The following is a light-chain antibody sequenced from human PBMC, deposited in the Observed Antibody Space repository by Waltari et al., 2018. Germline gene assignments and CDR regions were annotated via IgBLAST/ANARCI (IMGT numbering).Light chain of an antibody. CDR3: CSYAGSAIWV. Sequence: QSALTQPASVSGSPGQSITISCPGTSSDFGSYNLVSWYQQHPGKAPKLMIYEDNKRPSGVSNRFSGSKSGNTASLTISGLQAEDEADYYCCSYAGSAIWVFGGGTKLTVL. CDR2: EDN. CDR1: SSDFGSYNL. J-gene: IGLJ3*02. V-gene: IGLV2-23*01.